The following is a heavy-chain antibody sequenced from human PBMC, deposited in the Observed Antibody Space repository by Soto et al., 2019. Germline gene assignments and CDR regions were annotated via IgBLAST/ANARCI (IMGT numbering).Heavy chain of an antibody. Sequence: SQTLSLTCGISGDSVSSNSAAWDWIRQSPSRGLEWLGRTYYRSTWYNDYAVSVKSRITINADTSKNQFSLQLNSVTPEDTAVYYCARGKVGATTYYFDYWGQGTLVTVSS. V-gene: IGHV6-1*01. CDR1: GDSVSSNSAA. CDR2: TYYRSTWYN. CDR3: ARGKVGATTYYFDY. J-gene: IGHJ4*02. D-gene: IGHD1-26*01.